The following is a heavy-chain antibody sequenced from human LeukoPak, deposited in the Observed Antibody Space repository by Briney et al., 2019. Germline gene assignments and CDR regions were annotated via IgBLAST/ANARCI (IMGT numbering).Heavy chain of an antibody. J-gene: IGHJ4*02. Sequence: PGGSLRLSCAASGFAFSNYGLHWVRQAPGKGLEWVAFIRYDGSNKFHTDSVKGRFTISRDNSKNTLFLQMNSLRAEDTAVYYCAKPGGRVGESLNGIDYWGQGTLVTVS. CDR2: IRYDGSNK. D-gene: IGHD3-10*01. V-gene: IGHV3-30*02. CDR1: GFAFSNYG. CDR3: AKPGGRVGESLNGIDY.